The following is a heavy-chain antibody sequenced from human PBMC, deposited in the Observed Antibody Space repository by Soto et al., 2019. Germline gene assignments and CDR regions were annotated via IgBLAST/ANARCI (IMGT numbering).Heavy chain of an antibody. V-gene: IGHV4-39*01. J-gene: IGHJ4*02. Sequence: PSETLSLTCTVSGGSISSSSYYWGWIRQPPGKGLEGIGSIYYSGSTYYNPSLKSRVTISVDTSKNQFSLKLSSVTAADTAVYYCASLFVSGSGYWGQGTLVTVSS. CDR1: GGSISSSSYY. CDR3: ASLFVSGSGY. D-gene: IGHD3-22*01. CDR2: IYYSGST.